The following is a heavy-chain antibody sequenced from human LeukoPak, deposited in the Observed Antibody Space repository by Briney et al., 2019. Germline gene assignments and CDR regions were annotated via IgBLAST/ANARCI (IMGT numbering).Heavy chain of an antibody. J-gene: IGHJ4*02. Sequence: SETLSLTCAVYGGSFSDYYWSRIRQPPGKGLEWIGEINHSGSTNYNSSLKSRVTISLDTSKTQFSLKLTSVTAADTAVYYCAGRYPGIGVSGNFWGQGALVTVSS. CDR1: GGSFSDYY. CDR3: AGRYPGIGVSGNF. D-gene: IGHD6-19*01. V-gene: IGHV4-34*01. CDR2: INHSGST.